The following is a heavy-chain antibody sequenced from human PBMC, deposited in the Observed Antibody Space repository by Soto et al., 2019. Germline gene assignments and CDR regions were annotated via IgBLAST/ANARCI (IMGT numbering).Heavy chain of an antibody. Sequence: PGGSLRLSCAASGFTFSSYAMHWVRQAPGKGLEWVAVVSYDGSNKYYADSVKGRFTISRDNSKNTLYLQMNSLRAEDTAVFYCARWDTAMHSSGYYYFDYWGQGTLVTVSS. CDR2: VSYDGSNK. V-gene: IGHV3-30-3*01. CDR3: ARWDTAMHSSGYYYFDY. D-gene: IGHD3-22*01. J-gene: IGHJ4*02. CDR1: GFTFSSYA.